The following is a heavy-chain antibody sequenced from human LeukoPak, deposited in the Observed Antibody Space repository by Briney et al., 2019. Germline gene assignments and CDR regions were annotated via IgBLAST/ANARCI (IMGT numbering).Heavy chain of an antibody. CDR2: IHPDTGRA. CDR3: ARGGSDYYYGSGSSLGGPDY. CDR1: GFPFSTYD. Sequence: ASVKVSCKASGFPFSTYDMYWVRQAPGQGLEWMGWIHPDTGRAVHAQKFQGRLTMTWDTSMSTAYMDLAFLTSEDTAVYYCARGGSDYYYGSGSSLGGPDYWGQGTLVTVSS. J-gene: IGHJ4*02. V-gene: IGHV1-8*01. D-gene: IGHD3-10*01.